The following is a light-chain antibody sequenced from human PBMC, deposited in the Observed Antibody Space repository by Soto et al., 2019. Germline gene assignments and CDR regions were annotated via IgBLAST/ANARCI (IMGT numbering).Light chain of an antibody. CDR3: QQLMSYPIT. CDR1: QSVSSSY. CDR2: GAS. Sequence: EIVLTQSPGTLSLSPGERATLSCRASQSVSSSYLAWYQQKPGQAPRLLIYGASSRATGIPDRFSGSGSGTDFTLTISRLEPEDFATYYCQQLMSYPITFGQGTRLEIQ. V-gene: IGKV3-20*01. J-gene: IGKJ5*01.